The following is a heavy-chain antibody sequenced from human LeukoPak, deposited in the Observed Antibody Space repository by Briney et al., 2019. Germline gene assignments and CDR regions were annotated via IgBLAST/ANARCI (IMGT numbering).Heavy chain of an antibody. J-gene: IGHJ4*02. CDR1: GFTFSTSA. CDR3: RFYTSGSDY. V-gene: IGHV3-23*01. D-gene: IGHD3-22*01. Sequence: TGGSLRLSCEVFGFTFSTSAMSWVRQAPGKGLEWVSGIRASDDTTYYVDSVKGRFTVSRDNSKNTLYLQMHSLRVEDTAVYYCRFYTSGSDYWGQGTLVTVSS. CDR2: IRASDDTT.